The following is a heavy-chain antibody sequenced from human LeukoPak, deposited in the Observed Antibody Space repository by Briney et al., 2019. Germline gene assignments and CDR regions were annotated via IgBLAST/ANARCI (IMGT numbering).Heavy chain of an antibody. Sequence: GGSLRLSCAASGFTFDDYAMHRDRQAPGKGLEWVSLISWDGGGTYYADTVKGRFTISRDNSKNSLYLQMNSLRAEDTALYYCAKDMAAYYYASGNIDYWGQGTLVTVSS. J-gene: IGHJ4*02. CDR1: GFTFDDYA. CDR2: ISWDGGGT. CDR3: AKDMAAYYYASGNIDY. D-gene: IGHD3-10*01. V-gene: IGHV3-43D*03.